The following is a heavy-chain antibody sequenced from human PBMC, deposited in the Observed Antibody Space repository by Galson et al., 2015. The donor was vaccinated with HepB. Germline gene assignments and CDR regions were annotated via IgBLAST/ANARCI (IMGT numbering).Heavy chain of an antibody. CDR1: GYTFTSYD. D-gene: IGHD5-18*01. CDR3: ARAFATAPSYYYYMDV. V-gene: IGHV1-8*01. J-gene: IGHJ6*03. CDR2: INPNSGNT. Sequence: SVKVSCKASGYTFTSYDINWVRQAPGQGLEWMGWINPNSGNTGYAQKFQGRVTLTSNTSISTAYMEVTGLRSEDTAVFYCARAFATAPSYYYYMDVWGQGTTVTVSS.